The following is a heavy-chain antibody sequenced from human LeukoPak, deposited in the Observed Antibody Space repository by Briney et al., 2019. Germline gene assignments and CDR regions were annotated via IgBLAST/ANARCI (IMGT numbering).Heavy chain of an antibody. CDR3: ARGGVYYYDSSGGDY. D-gene: IGHD3-22*01. CDR2: IHYSGST. CDR1: GGSISSYY. Sequence: SETLSLTCTVSGGSISSYYWSWIRQPPGKGLEWIGHIHYSGSTIYNPSLTSRVTISLDTSKTQFSPKLSSVTAADTAVYYCARGGVYYYDSSGGDYWGQGTLVTVSS. J-gene: IGHJ4*02. V-gene: IGHV4-59*01.